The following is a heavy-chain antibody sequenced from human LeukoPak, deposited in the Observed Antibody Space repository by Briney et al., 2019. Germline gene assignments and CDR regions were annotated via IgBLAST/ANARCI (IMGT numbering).Heavy chain of an antibody. CDR2: FYNGINT. V-gene: IGHV3-66*01. J-gene: IGHJ4*02. Sequence: GGSLRLSCAAAGLTVSSNYMTWVRRAPGKGLEWVSVFYNGINTYYADSVKGRFTTSRDNSKNTLYLQMNSLRVEDTAVYFCARVGSGNTYGYADYWGQGTLVTVSS. CDR1: GLTVSSNY. CDR3: ARVGSGNTYGYADY. D-gene: IGHD5-18*01.